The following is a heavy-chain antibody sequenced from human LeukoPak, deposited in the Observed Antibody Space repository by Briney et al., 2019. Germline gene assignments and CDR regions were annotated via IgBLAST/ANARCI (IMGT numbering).Heavy chain of an antibody. Sequence: PGGPLRLSCAASGFTFSSYAMSWVRQAPGKGLEWVSAISGSGGSTYCADSVKGRFTISRDNSKNTLYLQMNSLRAEDTAVYYCAKDASYSSGWDLFDYWGQGTLVTVSS. CDR3: AKDASYSSGWDLFDY. CDR2: ISGSGGST. CDR1: GFTFSSYA. J-gene: IGHJ4*02. D-gene: IGHD6-19*01. V-gene: IGHV3-23*01.